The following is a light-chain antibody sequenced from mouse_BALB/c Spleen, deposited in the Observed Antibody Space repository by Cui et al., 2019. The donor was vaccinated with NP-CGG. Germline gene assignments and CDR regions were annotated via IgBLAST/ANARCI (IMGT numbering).Light chain of an antibody. Sequence: QPVVTQESALTTSPGETVTLTCRSSTVTVTTSNYANWVQEKPDHLFTGLIGGTNNRAPGVPARFSGSLIGDKAALTITGAQTEDEAIYFCALWYSNHWVFGGGTKLTVL. CDR2: GTN. CDR1: TVTVTTSNY. J-gene: IGLJ1*01. V-gene: IGLV1*01. CDR3: ALWYSNHWV.